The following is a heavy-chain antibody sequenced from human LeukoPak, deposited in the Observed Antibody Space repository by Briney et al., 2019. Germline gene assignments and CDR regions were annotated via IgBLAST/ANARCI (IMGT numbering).Heavy chain of an antibody. J-gene: IGHJ4*02. Sequence: ASVKVSCKASGGTFSSYAISWVRQAPGQRLEWMGWINAGNGNTKYSQEFQGRVTITRDTSASTAYMELSSLRSEDMAVYYCARGLEYSSSFDYWGQGTLVTVSS. CDR2: INAGNGNT. CDR3: ARGLEYSSSFDY. D-gene: IGHD6-6*01. V-gene: IGHV1-3*03. CDR1: GGTFSSYA.